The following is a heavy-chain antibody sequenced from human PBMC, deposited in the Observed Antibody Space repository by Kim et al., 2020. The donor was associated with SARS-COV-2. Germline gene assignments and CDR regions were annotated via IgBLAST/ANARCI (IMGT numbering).Heavy chain of an antibody. J-gene: IGHJ6*02. CDR1: GGSISSYY. CDR2: IYYSGST. D-gene: IGHD3-16*01. CDR3: ARDRGGGRKSMDV. Sequence: SETLSLTCTVSGGSISSYYWSWIRQPPGKGLEWIGYIYYSGSTNYNPSLKSRVTISVDTSKNQFSLKLSSVTAADTAVYYCARDRGGGRKSMDVWGQGTT. V-gene: IGHV4-59*01.